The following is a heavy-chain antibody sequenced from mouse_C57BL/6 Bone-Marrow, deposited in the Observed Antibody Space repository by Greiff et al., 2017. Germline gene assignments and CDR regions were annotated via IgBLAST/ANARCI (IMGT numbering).Heavy chain of an antibody. V-gene: IGHV3-8*01. CDR3: ASSNRYYFDY. D-gene: IGHD4-1*01. Sequence: EVKLQESGPGLAKPSQTLSLTCSVTGYSITSDYWNWIRKFPGNKLEYLGYISYSGSTYYNPSLKSRISITRDTSKNQYYLRLNSVTTEDTATDYCASSNRYYFDYWGQGTTLTVSS. J-gene: IGHJ2*01. CDR1: GYSITSDY. CDR2: ISYSGST.